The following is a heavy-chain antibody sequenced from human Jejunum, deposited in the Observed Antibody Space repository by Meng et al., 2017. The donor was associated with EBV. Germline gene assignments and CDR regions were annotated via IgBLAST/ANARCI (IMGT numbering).Heavy chain of an antibody. CDR3: VKKGTRLTTDGYHFDY. CDR1: GDTFNSYA. CDR2: INTDNGGT. D-gene: IGHD2-15*01. V-gene: IGHV1-3*04. Sequence: QGQLVQSGAELKGPGGSMKVSCKASGDTFNSYAIQWLRQAPGQRLEWMGWINTDNGGTKYSQEFQDRVTITRDTSTSTAYMEISSLRSEDTAVYYCVKKGTRLTTDGYHFDYWGQGTLVTVSS. J-gene: IGHJ4*02.